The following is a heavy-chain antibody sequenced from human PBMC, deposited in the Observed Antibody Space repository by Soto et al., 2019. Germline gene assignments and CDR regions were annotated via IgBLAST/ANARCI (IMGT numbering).Heavy chain of an antibody. Sequence: QVQLVQSGAEVKKPGSSVKVSCKASGDTFSFYSINWVRQAPGLGLEWMGRFNPILSMSNSAQKFQGRVTLTADKSTSTAYRVLGSLRSADTAMYCCATSYGSGSRALDYWGQGALVTVSS. CDR1: GDTFSFYS. CDR2: FNPILSMS. D-gene: IGHD3-10*01. V-gene: IGHV1-69*02. CDR3: ATSYGSGSRALDY. J-gene: IGHJ4*02.